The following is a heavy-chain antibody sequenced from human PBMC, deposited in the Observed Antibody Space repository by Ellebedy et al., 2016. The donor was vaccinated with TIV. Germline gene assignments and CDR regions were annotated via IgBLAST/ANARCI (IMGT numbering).Heavy chain of an antibody. CDR1: GYSFTTYW. J-gene: IGHJ4*02. CDR2: IDPSDSYT. Sequence: PGGSLRLSCKGSGYSFTTYWIGWVRQMPGKGLEWMGRIDPSDSYTNYSPSFQGHVTISADKSISTAYLQWSSLKASDTAMYYCARRPRSSGWYFSFLFDYWGQGTLVTVSS. V-gene: IGHV5-10-1*01. D-gene: IGHD6-19*01. CDR3: ARRPRSSGWYFSFLFDY.